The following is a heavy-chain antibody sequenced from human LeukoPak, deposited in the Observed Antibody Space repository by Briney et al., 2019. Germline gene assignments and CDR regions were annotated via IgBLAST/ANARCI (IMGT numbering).Heavy chain of an antibody. CDR3: ARDKGDYDTSGSLFVF. CDR2: IKQDGGEI. Sequence: PGRSLRLSCAASGFAFSRYWMSWVRQTPRKGLEWVANIKQDGGEIYYVDSVKGRFTILRDNAKNSLYLQMNSLRAEDTAVYYCARDKGDYDTSGSLFVFGGQGALVTVSS. D-gene: IGHD3-22*01. CDR1: GFAFSRYW. J-gene: IGHJ4*02. V-gene: IGHV3-7*03.